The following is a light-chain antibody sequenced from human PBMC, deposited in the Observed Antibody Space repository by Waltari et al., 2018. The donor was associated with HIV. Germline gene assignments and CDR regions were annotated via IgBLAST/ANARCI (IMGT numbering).Light chain of an antibody. CDR2: DIT. CDR1: SSNIGNNY. V-gene: IGLV1-51*01. J-gene: IGLJ2*01. Sequence: QSVLTQPPSMSAAPGQRVTISCSGSSSNIGNNYVSWYQQLPGTAPKLLIYDITKRPSGIPDRFSGSKSGTSATLGITALQTGDEADYYCGTWDSSLSAVVFGGGTKLTVL. CDR3: GTWDSSLSAVV.